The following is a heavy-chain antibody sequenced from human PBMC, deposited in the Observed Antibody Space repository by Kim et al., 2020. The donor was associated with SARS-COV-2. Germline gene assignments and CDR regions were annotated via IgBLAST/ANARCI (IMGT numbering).Heavy chain of an antibody. D-gene: IGHD6-6*01. V-gene: IGHV4-59*08. J-gene: IGHJ6*02. CDR1: GGSISSYY. CDR2: IYYSGST. Sequence: SETLSLTCTVSGGSISSYYWSWIRQPPGKGLEWIGYIYYSGSTNYNPSLKSRVTISVDTSKNQFSLKLSSVTAADTAVYYCARVNSSSGWYYYGMDVWGQGTTVTVSS. CDR3: ARVNSSSGWYYYGMDV.